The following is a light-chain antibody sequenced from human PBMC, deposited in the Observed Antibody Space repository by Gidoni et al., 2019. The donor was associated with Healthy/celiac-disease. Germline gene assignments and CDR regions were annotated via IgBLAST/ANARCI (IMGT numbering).Light chain of an antibody. Sequence: EIVLPQSPATLSLSPGERATLSCRASQSVSSYLAWYKQQPGQAPRLLIYDASNRATCIPARFSGSGSETDLTLTISSREPEDLAVSYSQKRSNWVLFGGGTKVEIK. CDR3: QKRSNWVL. V-gene: IGKV3-11*01. CDR1: QSVSSY. J-gene: IGKJ4*01. CDR2: DAS.